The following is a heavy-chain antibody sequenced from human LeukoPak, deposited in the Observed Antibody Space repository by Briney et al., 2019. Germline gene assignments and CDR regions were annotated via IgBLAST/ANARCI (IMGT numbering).Heavy chain of an antibody. D-gene: IGHD2-2*01. CDR1: GYSFTSYW. Sequence: GESLKISCKGSGYSFTSYWIGWARQMPGKGLEWMGIIYPGDSDTRYSPSFRGQVTISADKSISTAYLQWSSLKASDTAMYYCARRSRYCSSTSCYADAFDIWGQGTMVTVSS. J-gene: IGHJ3*02. V-gene: IGHV5-51*01. CDR2: IYPGDSDT. CDR3: ARRSRYCSSTSCYADAFDI.